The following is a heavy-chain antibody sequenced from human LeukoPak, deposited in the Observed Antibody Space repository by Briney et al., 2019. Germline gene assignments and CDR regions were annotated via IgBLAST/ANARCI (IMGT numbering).Heavy chain of an antibody. J-gene: IGHJ1*01. V-gene: IGHV4-59*01. Sequence: SETLSLTCAVYGGSFSGNYWSWIRQPPGKGLEWIGYIYYSGSTNYNPSLKSRVTISVDTSKNQFSLKLSSVTAADTAVYYCARGVGYYDSSNFQHWGQGTLVTVSS. D-gene: IGHD3-22*01. CDR3: ARGVGYYDSSNFQH. CDR2: IYYSGST. CDR1: GGSFSGNY.